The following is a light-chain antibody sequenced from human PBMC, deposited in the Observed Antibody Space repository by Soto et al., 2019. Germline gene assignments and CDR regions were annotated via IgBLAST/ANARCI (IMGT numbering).Light chain of an antibody. CDR3: QQSYTTPPFT. CDR2: TAS. J-gene: IGKJ3*01. Sequence: DIQMTQSPSSLSASVGDRVTITCRASQSISRYLNWYQQKPGKAPKLLIYTASSSQNGVPSRFSGSGSGTDFTLTISSLQPEDFVTYYCQQSYTTPPFTFGPGTKVDIK. V-gene: IGKV1-39*01. CDR1: QSISRY.